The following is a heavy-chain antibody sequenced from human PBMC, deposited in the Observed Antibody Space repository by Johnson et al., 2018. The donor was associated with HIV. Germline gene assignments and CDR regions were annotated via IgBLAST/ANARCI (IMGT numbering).Heavy chain of an antibody. V-gene: IGHV3-9*01. J-gene: IGHJ3*02. CDR1: GFTFDDYA. D-gene: IGHD6-13*01. CDR2: ISWNRGSI. CDR3: ARDEAAVRMVANDAFDI. Sequence: EVQLVESGGGLVQPGRSLRLSCAASGFTFDDYAMHWVRQAPGKGLEWVSGISWNRGSIGYADSVKGRFTISRDNAKNSLYLQMNSLRAEATAVYYCARDEAAVRMVANDAFDIWGQGTRVTVSS.